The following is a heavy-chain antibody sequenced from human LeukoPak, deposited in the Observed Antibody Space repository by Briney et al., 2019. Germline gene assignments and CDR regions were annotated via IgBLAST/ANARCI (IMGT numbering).Heavy chain of an antibody. Sequence: GSLRLSCAASGFTFSSYGMHWVRQAPGKGLEWVAFIRYDGSNKYYADSAKGRFTISRDNSKNTLYLQMNSLRAEDTAVYYCAKDPDYYGSGTTEYYMDVWGKGTTVTISS. D-gene: IGHD3-10*01. J-gene: IGHJ6*03. CDR1: GFTFSSYG. CDR2: IRYDGSNK. V-gene: IGHV3-30*02. CDR3: AKDPDYYGSGTTEYYMDV.